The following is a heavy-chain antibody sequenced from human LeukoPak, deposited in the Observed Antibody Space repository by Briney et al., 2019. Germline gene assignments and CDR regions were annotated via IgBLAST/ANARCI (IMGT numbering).Heavy chain of an antibody. CDR1: GFAFSSYS. CDR2: ISSRSSYI. V-gene: IGHV3-21*01. CDR3: AAIPGTVELDY. Sequence: GGSLRLSCAASGFAFSSYSMNWVRQAPGKGLEWVSSISSRSSYIYYADSVKGRFTISRDNAKNSLYLQMNSLRAEDTAVYYCAAIPGTVELDYWGQGTLVTVSS. D-gene: IGHD1-26*01. J-gene: IGHJ4*02.